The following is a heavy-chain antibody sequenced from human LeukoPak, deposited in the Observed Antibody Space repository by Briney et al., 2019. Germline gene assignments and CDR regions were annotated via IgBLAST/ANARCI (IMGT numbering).Heavy chain of an antibody. CDR1: GGSISSSSYY. V-gene: IGHV4-39*07. D-gene: IGHD6-13*01. Sequence: PSETLSLTCTVSGGSISSSSYYWGWIRQPPGKGLEWIGSIYYSGSTYYNPSLKSRVTISVDTSKNQFSLKLSSVTAADTAVYYCAREGSSWGPFDYWGQGTLVTVSS. J-gene: IGHJ4*02. CDR2: IYYSGST. CDR3: AREGSSWGPFDY.